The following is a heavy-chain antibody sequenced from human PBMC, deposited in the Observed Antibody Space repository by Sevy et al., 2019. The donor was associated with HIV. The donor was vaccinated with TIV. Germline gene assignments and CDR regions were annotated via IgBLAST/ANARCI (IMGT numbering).Heavy chain of an antibody. CDR3: AREDAVAVDYYYGMDV. D-gene: IGHD6-19*01. V-gene: IGHV3-7*01. Sequence: GGSLRLSCAASGFTFSSYWMSWVRQAPGKGLEWVANIKQDGSEKYYVDSVKGRFTISRDNAKNSLYRQMNSLGAEETAVYYCAREDAVAVDYYYGMDVWGQGTTVTVSS. CDR2: IKQDGSEK. CDR1: GFTFSSYW. J-gene: IGHJ6*02.